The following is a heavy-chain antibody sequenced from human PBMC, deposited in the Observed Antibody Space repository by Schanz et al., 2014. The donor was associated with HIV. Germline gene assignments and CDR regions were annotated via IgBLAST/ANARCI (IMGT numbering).Heavy chain of an antibody. CDR2: ISGSGGST. J-gene: IGHJ3*01. Sequence: ESGGGVVQPGRSLRLSCAASGFSFSSYAMSWVRQATQTGLEWVSVISGSGGSTYYADSVKGRFTISRDNSKNTLYLQMNSLRAEDTAVYYCARVSGYNSPSSFPLWGQGTMVTVSS. CDR1: GFSFSSYA. CDR3: ARVSGYNSPSSFPL. V-gene: IGHV3-23*01. D-gene: IGHD5-12*01.